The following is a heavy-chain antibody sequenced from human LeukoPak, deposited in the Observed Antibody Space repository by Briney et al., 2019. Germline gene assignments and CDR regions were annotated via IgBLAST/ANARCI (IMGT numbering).Heavy chain of an antibody. CDR3: VRDQGGAVSY. CDR1: GFTFRSYE. J-gene: IGHJ4*02. CDR2: ISSLSGTI. V-gene: IGHV3-48*01. D-gene: IGHD3-16*01. Sequence: PGGSLTLSCEDSGFTFRSYEMNWVRLAPGKGLEWVSYISSLSGTIYYADSVKGRFIISRDNAKSSLFLQMNSLRAEGTSVYYCVRDQGGAVSYWGQGTLVTVSS.